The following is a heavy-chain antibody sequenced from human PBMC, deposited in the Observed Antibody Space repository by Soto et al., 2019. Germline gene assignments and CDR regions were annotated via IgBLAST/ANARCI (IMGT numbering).Heavy chain of an antibody. D-gene: IGHD6-13*01. V-gene: IGHV6-1*01. CDR2: TYYRSKWYN. CDR3: ARDHRQLVSRPIDY. Sequence: SQTLSLTCAISGDSVSSNSVAWNWIRQSPSRGLEWLGRTYYRSKWYNDYAVSVKSRITINPDTSKNQFSLQLNSVTPEDTAVYYCARDHRQLVSRPIDYWGQGTLVTVSS. CDR1: GDSVSSNSVA. J-gene: IGHJ4*02.